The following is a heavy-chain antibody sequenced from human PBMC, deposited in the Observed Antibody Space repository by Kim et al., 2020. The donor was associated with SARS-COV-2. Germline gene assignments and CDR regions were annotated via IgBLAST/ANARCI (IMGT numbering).Heavy chain of an antibody. D-gene: IGHD5-18*01. V-gene: IGHV3-30*02. J-gene: IGHJ4*02. CDR3: AKDSSGFTSGSQYFFDY. Sequence: VKGRFTISRDNSRNTLYLQMNSLRPEDTAVYYCAKDSSGFTSGSQYFFDYWGRGTLVIVSS.